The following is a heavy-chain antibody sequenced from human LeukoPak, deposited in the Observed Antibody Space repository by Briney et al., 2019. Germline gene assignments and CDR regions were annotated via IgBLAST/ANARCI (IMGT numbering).Heavy chain of an antibody. Sequence: ASVKVSCKASGYTFTSYGISWVRQAPGQGLEWMGWISAYNGNTNYAQKLQGRVTMTTDTSTSTAYMELRSLRSDDTAVYYCARKNLLGVAGGGNDSWARETLSPVS. J-gene: IGHJ5*01. V-gene: IGHV1-18*01. CDR1: GYTFTSYG. D-gene: IGHD3-16*01. CDR2: ISAYNGNT. CDR3: ARKNLLGVAGGGNDS.